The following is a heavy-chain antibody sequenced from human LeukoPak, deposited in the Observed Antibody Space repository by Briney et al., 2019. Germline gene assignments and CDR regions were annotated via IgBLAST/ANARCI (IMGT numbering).Heavy chain of an antibody. CDR2: ISGSGGST. Sequence: PRGSLRLSCAASGFFFSNYDMNWVRQAPGKGLEWVSGISGSGGSTLYADSVKGRFTIFRDNSKYTVYLQMNSLRGEDTAIYYCARGVTVSTDFWGQGTLVTVSS. CDR1: GFFFSNYD. CDR3: ARGVTVSTDF. V-gene: IGHV3-23*01. J-gene: IGHJ4*02. D-gene: IGHD4-17*01.